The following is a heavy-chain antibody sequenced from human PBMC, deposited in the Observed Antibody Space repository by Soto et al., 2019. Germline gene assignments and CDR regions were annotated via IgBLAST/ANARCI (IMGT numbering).Heavy chain of an antibody. CDR3: ARHEDIYGSGSYLNGMDV. CDR2: IYPGDSDT. Sequence: GESLKISCKGSGYSFTSYWIGWVRQMPGKGLEWMGIIYPGDSDTRYSPSFQGQVTISADKSISTAYLQWSSLKASDTAMYYCARHEDIYGSGSYLNGMDVWGQGTTVTAP. V-gene: IGHV5-51*01. CDR1: GYSFTSYW. J-gene: IGHJ6*02. D-gene: IGHD3-10*01.